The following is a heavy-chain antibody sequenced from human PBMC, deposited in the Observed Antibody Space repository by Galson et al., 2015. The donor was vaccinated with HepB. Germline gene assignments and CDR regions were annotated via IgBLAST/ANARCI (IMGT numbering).Heavy chain of an antibody. CDR1: GFTFDDYT. CDR3: AKWGRYYDSSGSYYRYYFDY. V-gene: IGHV3-9*01. CDR2: ISWNSGSI. D-gene: IGHD3-22*01. J-gene: IGHJ4*02. Sequence: SLRLSCAASGFTFDDYTMHWVRQAPGKGLEWVSGISWNSGSIGYADSVKGRFTISRDNAKNSLYLQMNSLRAEDTALYYCAKWGRYYDSSGSYYRYYFDYWGQGTLVTVSS.